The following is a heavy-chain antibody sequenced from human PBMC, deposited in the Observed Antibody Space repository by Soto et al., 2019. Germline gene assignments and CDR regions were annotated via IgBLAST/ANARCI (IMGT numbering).Heavy chain of an antibody. D-gene: IGHD1-26*01. J-gene: IGHJ4*02. CDR3: ASAPQASARALIVGAIYFDY. CDR2: INPNSGGT. Sequence: EASVKVSCKASGYTFTGPNMHWLRQAPGQGLARMGWINPNSGGTNHPQPFQGWVTMTRDTSISTAYMALSRLSSDATAVYSCASAPQASARALIVGAIYFDYWGQGTLVAASS. V-gene: IGHV1-2*04. CDR1: GYTFTGPN.